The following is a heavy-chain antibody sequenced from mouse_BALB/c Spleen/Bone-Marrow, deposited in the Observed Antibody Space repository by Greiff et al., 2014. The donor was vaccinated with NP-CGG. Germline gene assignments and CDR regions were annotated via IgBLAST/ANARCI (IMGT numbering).Heavy chain of an antibody. D-gene: IGHD2-1*01. J-gene: IGHJ1*01. CDR3: ASDKNYGSYWYFDV. CDR2: IRNKANGYTT. Sequence: EVKLVESGGGLVQPGGSLRLSCATSGFTFTDYYMSWVRQPPGKALEWLGFIRNKANGYTTEYSASVKGRFTISRDNSQSILYLQMNTLRAEDSATYYCASDKNYGSYWYFDVWGAGTTVTVSS. CDR1: GFTFTDYY. V-gene: IGHV7-3*02.